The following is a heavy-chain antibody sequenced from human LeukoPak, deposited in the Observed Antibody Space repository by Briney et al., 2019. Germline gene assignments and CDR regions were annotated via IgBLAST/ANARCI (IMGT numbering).Heavy chain of an antibody. V-gene: IGHV1-69*04. CDR1: GGTFSSYA. J-gene: IGHJ5*02. Sequence: GASVKVSCKASGGTFSSYAISWVRQAPGQGLEWMGRIIPILGIANYAQKFQGRVTITADKSTSTAYMELSSLRSEDTAVYYCARDRFVEPTGVVVIPRSWFDPWGQGTLVTVSS. CDR2: IIPILGIA. CDR3: ARDRFVEPTGVVVIPRSWFDP. D-gene: IGHD3-22*01.